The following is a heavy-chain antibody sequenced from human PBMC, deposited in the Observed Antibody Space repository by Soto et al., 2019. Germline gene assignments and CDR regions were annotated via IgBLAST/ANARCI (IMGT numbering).Heavy chain of an antibody. CDR1: GFTFSDYT. J-gene: IGHJ4*02. D-gene: IGHD2-8*01. CDR3: ARRTNGYFGY. Sequence: VQLLESGGGLAQPGGSLTLSCAASGFTFSDYTMSWVRQAPGQVLECISVILSDYNTFYSGSVRGRFTISRDNSKNTLYLQMNSLRAEDTAIYYCARRTNGYFGYWGQGALVTVSS. V-gene: IGHV3-23*03. CDR2: ILSDYNT.